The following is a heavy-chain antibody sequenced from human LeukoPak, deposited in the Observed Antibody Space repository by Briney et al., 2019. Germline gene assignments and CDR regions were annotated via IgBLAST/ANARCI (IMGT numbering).Heavy chain of an antibody. Sequence: PSETLSLTCTVSGGSINSSNYYWGWIRQPPGKGLEWIGSIYYSGSTYYNPSLKSRLTISVDTSKNQFSLKLSSVAAADTAVYYCAKTRQGWNYGLFDIWGQGTMVTVSS. D-gene: IGHD1-7*01. CDR1: GGSINSSNYY. CDR3: AKTRQGWNYGLFDI. J-gene: IGHJ3*02. V-gene: IGHV4-39*01. CDR2: IYYSGST.